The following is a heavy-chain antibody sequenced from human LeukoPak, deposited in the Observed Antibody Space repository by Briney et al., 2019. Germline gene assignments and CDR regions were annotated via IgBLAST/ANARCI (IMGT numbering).Heavy chain of an antibody. CDR3: ARAWATDYFDY. CDR1: GGSISSYY. V-gene: IGHV4-59*01. Sequence: SETLSLTCTVSGGSISSYYWSWIRRPPGKGLEWIGYMYYSGTINYNPSLKSRVTISVDTSKNQFSLKLSSVTAADTAMYYCARAWATDYFDYWGQGTLVTVSS. CDR2: MYYSGTI. J-gene: IGHJ4*02.